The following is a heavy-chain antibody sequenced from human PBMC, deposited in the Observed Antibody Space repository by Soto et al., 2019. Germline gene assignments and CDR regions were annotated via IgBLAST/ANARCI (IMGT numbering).Heavy chain of an antibody. CDR2: MSHSGGT. V-gene: IGHV4-34*01. D-gene: IGHD1-1*01. CDR3: ARVERGTATTVVDAFDI. CDR1: VGSFSSGSYY. J-gene: IGHJ3*02. Sequence: QVQLQQWGAGLLKPSETLSLTFAVYVGSFSSGSYYWSWIRQPPWKGLEWIGEMSHSGGTHFNPSLKSRVTISVDTSKNQFSLKMSFVTAADTALYYCARVERGTATTVVDAFDIWGPGTMVTVSS.